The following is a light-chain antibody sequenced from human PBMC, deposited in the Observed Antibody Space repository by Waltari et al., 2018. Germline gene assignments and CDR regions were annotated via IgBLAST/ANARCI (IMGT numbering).Light chain of an antibody. CDR2: DVS. V-gene: IGLV2-14*03. CDR3: SSYTSSSTLVV. J-gene: IGLJ2*01. Sequence: QYALTQPASVSESPGQSITNPCTGTSREVGGYTYVSCYQKNPGKAPKLMIYDVSNRPSGVSNRFSGSKSGNTASLTISGLQAEDEADYYCSSYTSSSTLVVFGGGTKLTVL. CDR1: SREVGGYTY.